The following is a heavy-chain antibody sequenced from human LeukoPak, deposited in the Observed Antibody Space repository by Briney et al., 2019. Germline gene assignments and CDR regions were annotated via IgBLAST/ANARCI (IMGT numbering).Heavy chain of an antibody. V-gene: IGHV3-7*01. CDR1: GLTFSSYW. Sequence: GGSLRLSCAISGLTFSSYWMTWVRQAPGEGRELVANIKQDGSEKYYVDSLKGRFTISRDNAKNSLYLQMSSLRVEDTAVYYCARVGCTTTSCLANWGQGTLVTVSS. CDR2: IKQDGSEK. J-gene: IGHJ4*02. CDR3: ARVGCTTTSCLAN. D-gene: IGHD2-2*01.